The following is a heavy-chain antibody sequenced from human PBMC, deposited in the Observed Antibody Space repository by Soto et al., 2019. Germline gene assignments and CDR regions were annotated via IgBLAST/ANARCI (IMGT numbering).Heavy chain of an antibody. CDR3: ASGTTYPQAYYYDSSGSNPPDY. CDR2: IIPIFGTA. CDR1: GGTFSSYA. J-gene: IGHJ4*02. D-gene: IGHD3-22*01. Sequence: SVKVSCKASGGTFSSYAISWVRQAPGQGLEWMRGIIPIFGTANYAQKFQGRVTITADESTSTAYMELSSLRSEDTAVYYCASGTTYPQAYYYDSSGSNPPDYWGQGTLVTVST. V-gene: IGHV1-69*13.